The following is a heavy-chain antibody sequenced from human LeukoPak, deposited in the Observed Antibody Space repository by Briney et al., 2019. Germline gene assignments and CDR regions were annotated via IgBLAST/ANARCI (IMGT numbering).Heavy chain of an antibody. CDR3: AKGVAAAGNP. CDR1: GFTFSSYA. J-gene: IGHJ5*02. D-gene: IGHD6-13*01. CDR2: ISGSGGST. V-gene: IGHV3-23*01. Sequence: GGSLRLSCAASGFTFSSYAMSCVRQAPGKGLEWVSAISGSGGSTYYADSVKGRFTISRDNSKNTLYLQMNSPRAEDTAVYYCAKGVAAAGNPWGQGTLVTVSS.